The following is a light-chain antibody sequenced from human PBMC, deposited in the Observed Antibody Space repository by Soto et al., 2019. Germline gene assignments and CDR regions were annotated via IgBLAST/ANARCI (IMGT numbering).Light chain of an antibody. CDR1: QGISSY. CDR3: QQYDSNFPIT. CDR2: AAS. V-gene: IGKV1-8*01. Sequence: AIRFTQFASSVSAFTRDIVTITCRASQGISSYLAWYQQKPGKDPKLLIYAASTLQSRVPSRFSGSGSGTDFTLTISCLQSEEFSAYYCQQYDSNFPITFGQGTQLEIK. J-gene: IGKJ5*01.